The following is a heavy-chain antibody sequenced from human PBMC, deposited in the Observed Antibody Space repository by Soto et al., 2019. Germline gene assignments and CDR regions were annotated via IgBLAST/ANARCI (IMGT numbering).Heavy chain of an antibody. CDR3: ARRPGSVAAFYYYGMDV. J-gene: IGHJ6*02. CDR1: GYSFTSYW. CDR2: IDPSDSYT. Sequence: GESLKISCKGSGYSFTSYWISWVRQMPGKGLEWMGRIDPSDSYTNYSPSFQGHVTISADKSISTAYLQWSSLKASDTAMYYCARRPGSVAAFYYYGMDVWGQGTTVTVSS. D-gene: IGHD2-15*01. V-gene: IGHV5-10-1*01.